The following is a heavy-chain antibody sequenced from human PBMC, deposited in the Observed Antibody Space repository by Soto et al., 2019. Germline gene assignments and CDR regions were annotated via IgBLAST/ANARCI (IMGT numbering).Heavy chain of an antibody. CDR1: GFTFSSYS. CDR2: ISSSSSYI. D-gene: IGHD1-1*01. Sequence: PGGPLRLSCAASGFTFSSYSMNWVRQAPGKGLEWVSSISSSSSYIYYADSVKGRFTISRDNAKNSLYLQMNSLRAEDTAVYYCARDLRRLEPRLGYYYYYGMDVWGQGTTVTVSS. V-gene: IGHV3-21*01. CDR3: ARDLRRLEPRLGYYYYYGMDV. J-gene: IGHJ6*02.